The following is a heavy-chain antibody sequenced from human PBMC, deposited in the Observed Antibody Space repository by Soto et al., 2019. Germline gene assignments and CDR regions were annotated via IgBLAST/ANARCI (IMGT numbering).Heavy chain of an antibody. CDR2: IRARASDT. J-gene: IGHJ6*02. CDR3: GKDYGNSAGIMSMDV. CDR1: GXTVSSFS. D-gene: IGHD1-1*01. Sequence: GSLRLSCTTSGXTVSSFSVCWVRQAPGKGLEWVSGIRARASDTYYTDSVRGRFTISRDDSKNTLYLQMSSLTAEDTASYYCGKDYGNSAGIMSMDVWGQGTTVTDSS. V-gene: IGHV3-23*01.